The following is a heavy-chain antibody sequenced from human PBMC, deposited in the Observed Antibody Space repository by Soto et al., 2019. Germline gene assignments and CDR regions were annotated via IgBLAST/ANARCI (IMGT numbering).Heavy chain of an antibody. Sequence: SETLSFTCTVSGGSISSYYWSWIRQPPGKGLEWIGYIYYSGSTNYNPSLKSRVTISVDTSKNQFSLKLSSVTAADTAVYYCARGRKGGYYYYGMDVWGHGTTVTVSS. J-gene: IGHJ6*02. CDR2: IYYSGST. CDR1: GGSISSYY. CDR3: ARGRKGGYYYYGMDV. V-gene: IGHV4-59*01.